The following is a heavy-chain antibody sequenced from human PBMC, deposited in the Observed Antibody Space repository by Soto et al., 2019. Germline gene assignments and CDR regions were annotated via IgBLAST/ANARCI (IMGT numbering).Heavy chain of an antibody. D-gene: IGHD3-22*01. CDR2: IIPVFGTA. CDR3: ARVSLFKGGYTYYYGMDV. J-gene: IGHJ6*02. CDR1: GGTFSSYA. V-gene: IGHV1-69*13. Sequence: SVKVSCKASGGTFSSYAISWVRQAPGQGLEWMGGIIPVFGTANYAQKFQGRVTITADESTSTAYMELSSLRSEDTAVYYCARVSLFKGGYTYYYGMDVWGQGTTVTVSS.